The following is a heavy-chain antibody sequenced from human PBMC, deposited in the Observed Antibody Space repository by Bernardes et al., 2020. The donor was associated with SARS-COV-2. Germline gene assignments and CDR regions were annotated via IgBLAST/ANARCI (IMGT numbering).Heavy chain of an antibody. CDR2: ISAGGGST. D-gene: IGHD6-19*01. CDR3: AKGHSGWPYDAFDI. J-gene: IGHJ3*02. Sequence: GGSLRLSCAASGFTFSNHGMIWVRQAPGKGLEWVSVISAGGGSTDYADSVKGRFTISRDNSNNTLYLQMNTLRAEDTAVYYCAKGHSGWPYDAFDIWGQGTMVTVSS. V-gene: IGHV3-23*01. CDR1: GFTFSNHG.